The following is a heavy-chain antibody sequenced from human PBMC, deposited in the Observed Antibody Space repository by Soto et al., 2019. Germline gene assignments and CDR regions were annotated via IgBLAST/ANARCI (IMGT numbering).Heavy chain of an antibody. D-gene: IGHD2-15*01. CDR3: AKDGGREGYFGNWFDP. CDR2: IIPIFGTR. J-gene: IGHJ5*02. V-gene: IGHV1-69*15. Sequence: QVQLVQSGAEVKKPGSSVKVSCKASGGTFSNYAITWVRQAPGQGLEWLGRIIPIFGTRDYAQKFQGRVTFTAHDPTXXAYMELSSLRSDDTAVYYCAKDGGREGYFGNWFDPWGQGTLVTVSS. CDR1: GGTFSNYA.